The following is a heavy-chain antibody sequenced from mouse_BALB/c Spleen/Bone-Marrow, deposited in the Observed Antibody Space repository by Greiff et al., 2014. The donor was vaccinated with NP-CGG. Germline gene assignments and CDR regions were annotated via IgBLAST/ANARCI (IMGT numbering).Heavy chain of an antibody. V-gene: IGHV1-54*01. CDR2: INPGIGGT. Sequence: VQLQQFGDELVRPGTSVKVSCKASGYAFTNYLIEWFKQRPGQGLEWIGRINPGIGGTTYNAKFKGKATLTADKSSTTAYMQLSSLTSDDSAIYFCARFTRDYWGQGTTLTVSS. CDR3: ARFTRDY. CDR1: GYAFTNYL. J-gene: IGHJ2*01.